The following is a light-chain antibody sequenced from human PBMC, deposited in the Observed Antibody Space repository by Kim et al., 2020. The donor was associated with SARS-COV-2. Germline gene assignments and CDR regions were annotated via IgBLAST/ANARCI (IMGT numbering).Light chain of an antibody. Sequence: SYELTQPPSVSVSPGQTASITCSGDKLGDKYACWYQQKPGQSPVLVIYQDSKRPSGIPERFSGSNSGNTATLTISGTQAMDEADYYCQAWDNSPKVFGGGTQLTVL. CDR1: KLGDKY. CDR3: QAWDNSPKV. V-gene: IGLV3-1*01. CDR2: QDS. J-gene: IGLJ3*02.